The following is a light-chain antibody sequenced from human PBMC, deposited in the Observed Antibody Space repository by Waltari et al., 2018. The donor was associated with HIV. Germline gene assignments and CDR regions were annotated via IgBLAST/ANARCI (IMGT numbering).Light chain of an antibody. Sequence: QSALTQPASVSGSPGQSITISCTGTSNDVGSPKYVSWHQQHPGEAPKLIIHDVSYRPSGISNRFSGSKSGNTASLTISGLQTEDEADYYCSSYTSSSTYVFGTGTRVTVL. J-gene: IGLJ1*01. CDR3: SSYTSSSTYV. CDR1: SNDVGSPKY. V-gene: IGLV2-14*03. CDR2: DVS.